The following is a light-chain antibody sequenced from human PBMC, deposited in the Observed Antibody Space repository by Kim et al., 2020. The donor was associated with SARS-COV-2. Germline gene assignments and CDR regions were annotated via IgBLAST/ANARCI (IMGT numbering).Light chain of an antibody. CDR1: QSVSSY. CDR3: HQRSNWPQT. V-gene: IGKV3-11*01. CDR2: DAS. Sequence: SWFPGDRATLPCRARQSVSSYVAWYQQKPGQAPRLLLYDASNRATGIPARFSGSGSGTDFTLTISSLEPEDFAVYYCHQRSNWPQTFGQGNKLEI. J-gene: IGKJ2*01.